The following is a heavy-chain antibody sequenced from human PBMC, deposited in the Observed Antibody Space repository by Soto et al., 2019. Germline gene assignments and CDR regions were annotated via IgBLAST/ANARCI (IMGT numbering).Heavy chain of an antibody. CDR3: ARVPYYYDSSGYRRGYYFDY. J-gene: IGHJ4*02. D-gene: IGHD3-22*01. CDR1: GFTFSSYS. CDR2: ISSSSSYI. Sequence: LRLSGAASGFTFSSYSMNWVRQAPVKGLDWVSSISSSSSYIYYADSVKGRFTISRDNAKNSLYLQMNSLRAEDTAVYYCARVPYYYDSSGYRRGYYFDYWGQGTLVTVSS. V-gene: IGHV3-21*01.